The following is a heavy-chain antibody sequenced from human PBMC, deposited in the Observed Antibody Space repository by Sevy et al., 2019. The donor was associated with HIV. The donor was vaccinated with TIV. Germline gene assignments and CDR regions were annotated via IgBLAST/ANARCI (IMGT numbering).Heavy chain of an antibody. D-gene: IGHD6-13*01. J-gene: IGHJ3*02. Sequence: GGSLRLSCAASGFTFSSYGMHWVRQAPGKGLEWVAVILYDGSNKYYSDSVKGRFTISRDNSKNTLYLQMNSLRAEDTAVYYCAKDLYSCSWPDAFDIWGQGTMVTVSS. CDR2: ILYDGSNK. V-gene: IGHV3-30*18. CDR3: AKDLYSCSWPDAFDI. CDR1: GFTFSSYG.